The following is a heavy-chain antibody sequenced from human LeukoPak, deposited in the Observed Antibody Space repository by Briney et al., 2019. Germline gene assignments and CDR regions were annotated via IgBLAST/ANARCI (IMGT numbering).Heavy chain of an antibody. CDR2: ISYDGSNK. J-gene: IGHJ4*02. CDR1: GFTFSSYG. Sequence: GGSLRLSCAASGFTFSSYGMHWVRQAPGKGLGWVAVISYDGSNKYYADSVKGRFTISRDNSKNTLYLQMNSLRAEDTAVYYCAKPGLPGYSSSWLDYWGQGTLVTVSS. V-gene: IGHV3-30*18. CDR3: AKPGLPGYSSSWLDY. D-gene: IGHD6-13*01.